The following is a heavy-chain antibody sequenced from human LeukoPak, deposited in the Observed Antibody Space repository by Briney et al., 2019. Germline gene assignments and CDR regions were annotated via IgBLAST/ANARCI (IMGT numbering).Heavy chain of an antibody. D-gene: IGHD1-1*01. J-gene: IGHJ4*02. CDR3: AKGNWNDGLGYFDY. CDR1: GFTFSSYG. Sequence: GGSLRLSCAASGFTFSSYGIHWVRQAPGKGLEWVAFIRYDGSNKYYADSVKGRFTISRDNSKNTLYLQMNSLRAEDTAVYYCAKGNWNDGLGYFDYWGQGTLVTVSS. V-gene: IGHV3-30*02. CDR2: IRYDGSNK.